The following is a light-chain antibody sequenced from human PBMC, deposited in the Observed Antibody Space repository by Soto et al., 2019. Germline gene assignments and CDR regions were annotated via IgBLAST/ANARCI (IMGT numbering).Light chain of an antibody. CDR1: QSISSW. CDR2: DAS. CDR3: QQYNALWYT. J-gene: IGKJ2*01. Sequence: EIQMTQSPSTLSATAGDRVTITCRASQSISSWLAWYQHKPGKAPKLLIYDASNLDSGVPSRFSGSGSGTEFSLTISSLQPDDVATYYCQQYNALWYTFGQGTKVDIK. V-gene: IGKV1-5*01.